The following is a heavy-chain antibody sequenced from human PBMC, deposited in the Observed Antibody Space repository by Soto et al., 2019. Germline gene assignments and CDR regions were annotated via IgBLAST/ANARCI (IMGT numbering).Heavy chain of an antibody. D-gene: IGHD3-3*01. CDR1: GGSISSGDYY. Sequence: PSETLSLTCTVSGGSISSGDYYWSWIRQPPGKGLEWIGYIYYSGSTYYNPSLKSRVTISVDTSKNQISLKLSSVAAADTAVYYCAKEPVSITIFGVNGMDVWGQGTTVTVSS. CDR2: IYYSGST. CDR3: AKEPVSITIFGVNGMDV. V-gene: IGHV4-30-4*01. J-gene: IGHJ6*02.